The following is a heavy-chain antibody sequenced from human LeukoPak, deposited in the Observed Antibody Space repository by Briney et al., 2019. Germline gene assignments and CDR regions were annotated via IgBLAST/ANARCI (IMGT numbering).Heavy chain of an antibody. J-gene: IGHJ4*02. V-gene: IGHV4-39*01. CDR1: GGSISSSSYY. D-gene: IGHD3-3*01. Sequence: SETLSLTCTVSGGSISSSSYYWGWIRQPPGKGLEWIGSIYYSGSTYYNPSFKSRVTISVDTSKNQFSLKLSSVTAADTAVYYCARLRRDSSHGYWGQGTLVTVSS. CDR2: IYYSGST. CDR3: ARLRRDSSHGY.